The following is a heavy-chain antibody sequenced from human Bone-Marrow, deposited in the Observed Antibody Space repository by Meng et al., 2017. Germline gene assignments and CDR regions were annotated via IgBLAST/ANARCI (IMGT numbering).Heavy chain of an antibody. V-gene: IGHV4-4*02. D-gene: IGHD6-13*01. J-gene: IGHJ4*02. CDR2: IYHSGTT. Sequence: QLQRQDSGPVLLKPSGTLSLTCAVSGGSISSSHWWTWVRQSPGRGLEWIGEIYHSGTTNYNPSLKSRVTISVDKSRNLFSLNLSSVTAADTAMYYCARENQGGIVEGGPTYYFDYWGQGALVTVSS. CDR1: GGSISSSHW. CDR3: ARENQGGIVEGGPTYYFDY.